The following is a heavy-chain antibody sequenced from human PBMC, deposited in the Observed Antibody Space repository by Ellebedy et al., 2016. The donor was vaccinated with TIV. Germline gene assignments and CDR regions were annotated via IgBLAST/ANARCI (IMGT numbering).Heavy chain of an antibody. CDR2: ISGIDNTA. J-gene: IGHJ4*02. V-gene: IGHV3-23*01. Sequence: GGSLRLSCAVSGFTFSTYAMTWVRQASGKGLEWVSSISGIDNTAYYADPVKGRFTIFRDISKSTLFLQMNNLGADDTAVYFCAKGGLGETGGLDSWGQGTLVTVSS. D-gene: IGHD2-15*01. CDR1: GFTFSTYA. CDR3: AKGGLGETGGLDS.